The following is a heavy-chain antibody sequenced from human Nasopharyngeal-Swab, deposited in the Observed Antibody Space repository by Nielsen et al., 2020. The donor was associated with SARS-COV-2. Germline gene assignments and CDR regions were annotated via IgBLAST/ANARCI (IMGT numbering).Heavy chain of an antibody. CDR1: GFSFSDFY. V-gene: IGHV3-11*06. CDR2: IHTSGTYT. Sequence: GESLKISCAASGFSFSDFYMSWIRQAPGKGLEWVSYIHTSGTYTDYADSVKGRFTISRDSAKNSLYLQMNTLRTEDTAVYYCARGHYGLDVWGQGTTVTVCS. CDR3: ARGHYGLDV. J-gene: IGHJ6*02.